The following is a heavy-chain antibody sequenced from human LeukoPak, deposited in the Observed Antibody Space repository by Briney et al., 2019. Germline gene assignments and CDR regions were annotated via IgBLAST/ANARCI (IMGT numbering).Heavy chain of an antibody. Sequence: ASVKVSCKASGYTFTSYGISWVRQAPGQGLEWMGWISAYNGNTNYAQKLQGRVTMTTDTSTSTVYMELSSLRSEGTAVYYCARERGAFDIWGQGTMVTVSS. CDR2: ISAYNGNT. D-gene: IGHD3-10*01. J-gene: IGHJ3*02. V-gene: IGHV1-18*01. CDR3: ARERGAFDI. CDR1: GYTFTSYG.